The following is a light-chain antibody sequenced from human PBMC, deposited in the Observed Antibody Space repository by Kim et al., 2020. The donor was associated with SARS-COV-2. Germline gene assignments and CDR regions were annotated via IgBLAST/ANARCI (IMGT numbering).Light chain of an antibody. V-gene: IGLV10-54*04. CDR1: NNNVGNQG. CDR3: SAWDSSLNAWV. CDR2: RNN. Sequence: RQTCKLTCTGNNNNVGNQGAAWLQQHQGHPPKLLSYRNNNRPSGISERFSASRSGDTASLTITGLQPEDETDYYCSAWDSSLNAWVFGGGTQLTVL. J-gene: IGLJ3*02.